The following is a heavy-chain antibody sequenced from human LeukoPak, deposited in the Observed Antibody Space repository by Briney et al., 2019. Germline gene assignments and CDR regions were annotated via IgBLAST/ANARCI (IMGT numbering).Heavy chain of an antibody. Sequence: ASVKVSCKASGYTFTSFGISWVRQAPGQGLEWMGWISAYSGNTNYAQKLQGRVTMTTDTSTSTAYMELRSLRSDDTAVYYCARLVGYCSGGSCYLWAFDIWGQGTMVTVSS. CDR3: ARLVGYCSGGSCYLWAFDI. CDR1: GYTFTSFG. V-gene: IGHV1-18*01. CDR2: ISAYSGNT. D-gene: IGHD2-15*01. J-gene: IGHJ3*02.